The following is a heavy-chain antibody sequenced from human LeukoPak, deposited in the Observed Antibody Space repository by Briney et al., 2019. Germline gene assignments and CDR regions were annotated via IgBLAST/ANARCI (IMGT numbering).Heavy chain of an antibody. CDR1: GFTFSSYS. J-gene: IGHJ6*02. CDR3: ARSLMVRGVMSGMDV. V-gene: IGHV3-21*01. Sequence: GGSLRLSCTASGFTFSSYSMNWVRQAPGKGLEWVSSISSSGSYIYYADSVKGRFTISRDNATNSLYLKMNSVRAEDTAVYYCARSLMVRGVMSGMDVWGQGTTVTVSS. CDR2: ISSSGSYI. D-gene: IGHD3-10*01.